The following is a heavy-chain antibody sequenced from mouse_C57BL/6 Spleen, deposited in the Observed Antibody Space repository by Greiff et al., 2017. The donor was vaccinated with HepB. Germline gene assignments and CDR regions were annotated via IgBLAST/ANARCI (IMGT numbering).Heavy chain of an antibody. D-gene: IGHD1-1*01. J-gene: IGHJ2*01. Sequence: VQLQQPGAELVRPGTSVKLSCKASGYTFTSYWMHWVKQRPGQGLEWIGVIDPSDSYTNYNQKFKGKATLTVDTSSSTAYMQLSSLTSEDSAVYYCARGITTVVGFDYWGQGTTLTVSS. V-gene: IGHV1-59*01. CDR3: ARGITTVVGFDY. CDR1: GYTFTSYW. CDR2: IDPSDSYT.